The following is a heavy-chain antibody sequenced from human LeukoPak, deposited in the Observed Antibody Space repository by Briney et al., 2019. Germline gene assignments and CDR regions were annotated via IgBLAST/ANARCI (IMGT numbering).Heavy chain of an antibody. V-gene: IGHV1-8*03. CDR2: VNPNTGNA. CDR1: VYTFTNYD. CDR3: ARGARDFWSVSAYYYYMDV. J-gene: IGHJ6*03. D-gene: IGHD3-3*01. Sequence: ASVKVSCKASVYTFTNYDINWVRQATGQGLEWMGWVNPNTGNAGYALKFQGRVTITRNTSISTAYMDLSSLKSDDTAVYYCARGARDFWSVSAYYYYMDVWGKGTTVTVSS.